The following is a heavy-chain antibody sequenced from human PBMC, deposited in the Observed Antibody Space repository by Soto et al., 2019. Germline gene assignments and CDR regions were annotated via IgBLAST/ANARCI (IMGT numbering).Heavy chain of an antibody. V-gene: IGHV6-1*01. CDR1: GDSVSSNSAA. D-gene: IGHD3-3*01. CDR2: TYYRSKWYN. CDR3: AREHLGLRFLEWLPDYYYYGMDV. Sequence: PSQTLSLTCAISGDSVSSNSAAVKFISQSPSRVLYCLVSTYYRSKWYNDYAVSVKSRITINPDTSKNQFSLQLNSVTPEDTAVYYCAREHLGLRFLEWLPDYYYYGMDVWGQGTTVTVSS. J-gene: IGHJ6*02.